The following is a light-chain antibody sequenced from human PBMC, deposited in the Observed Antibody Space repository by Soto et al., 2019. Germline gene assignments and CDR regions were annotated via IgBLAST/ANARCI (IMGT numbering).Light chain of an antibody. J-gene: IGKJ4*01. V-gene: IGKV3-20*01. Sequence: EIVLTQSPGTLSLSPGERATLSCRAGQSVSSSYLAWYQHKRGQAPRLLVYGASSRATGIPDRFSGSGSGTDFTLTISRLEPADSAVYYCQQYGSSPTFGGGTRVEIK. CDR3: QQYGSSPT. CDR2: GAS. CDR1: QSVSSSY.